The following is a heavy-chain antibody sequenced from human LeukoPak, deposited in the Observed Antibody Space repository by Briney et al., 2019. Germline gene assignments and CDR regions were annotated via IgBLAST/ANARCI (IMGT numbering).Heavy chain of an antibody. V-gene: IGHV4-30-2*01. Sequence: SDALSLTCADSGYSFSSDGYSWMWLQPPPAKGREGMGYIYHSGTTYFNPPLKRRVTISVDRSNKHFFLQLSFLTAADTDAYSCAKSIYFYDSSGYYEIHQNDAFDIWGQGTMVTVSS. CDR3: AKSIYFYDSSGYYEIHQNDAFDI. D-gene: IGHD3-22*01. J-gene: IGHJ3*02. CDR1: GYSFSSDGYS. CDR2: IYHSGTT.